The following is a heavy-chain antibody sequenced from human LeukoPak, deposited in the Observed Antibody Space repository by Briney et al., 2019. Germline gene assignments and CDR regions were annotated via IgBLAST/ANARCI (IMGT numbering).Heavy chain of an antibody. CDR3: AKDWTPHNRVYDCLDA. CDR2: IGSGADL. CDR1: GFAFGVHA. V-gene: IGHV3-23*01. J-gene: IGHJ5*02. D-gene: IGHD3-16*01. Sequence: PGGSLRLSCVGSGFAFGVHAMNWVRQAPGKGPEWVATIGSGADLFYAESVKGRFTISRDDPRNTVWLQMNSLRAEDTALYYCAKDWTPHNRVYDCLDAWGQGTQVTVSS.